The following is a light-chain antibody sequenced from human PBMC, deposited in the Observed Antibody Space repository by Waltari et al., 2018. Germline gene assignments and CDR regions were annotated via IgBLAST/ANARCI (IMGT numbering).Light chain of an antibody. CDR3: GSYSSSSPLV. CDR2: DAR. V-gene: IGLV2-14*03. Sequence: QSALTQPASVSGSPGQSITIACTGTSSDVGGYNYVPWYQQHPGKAPNLMIYDARYRPSGVSTRFAGSKSANTAFLPSSGLQAEDEGEYHCGSYSSSSPLVFGGGTKLTVL. J-gene: IGLJ2*01. CDR1: SSDVGGYNY.